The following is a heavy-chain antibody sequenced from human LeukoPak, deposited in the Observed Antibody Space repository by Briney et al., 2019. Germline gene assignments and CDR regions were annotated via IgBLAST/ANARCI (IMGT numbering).Heavy chain of an antibody. Sequence: GGSLRLSCAASGFTFSSYAIHWVRQAPGKGLEYVSAISSNGGSTYYANSVKGRFTISRGNSKNTLYLQMGSLRAEDMAVYYCARGRAAGISAVYFQHWGQGTLVTVSS. CDR3: ARGRAAGISAVYFQH. CDR2: ISSNGGST. D-gene: IGHD6-13*01. J-gene: IGHJ1*01. V-gene: IGHV3-64*01. CDR1: GFTFSSYA.